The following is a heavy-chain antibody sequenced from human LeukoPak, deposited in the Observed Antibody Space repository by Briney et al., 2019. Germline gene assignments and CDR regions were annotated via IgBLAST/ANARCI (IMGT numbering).Heavy chain of an antibody. D-gene: IGHD6-13*01. CDR3: ARGPLIAAAGTW. Sequence: PGGSLRLSCAASGFTFSSYWMSWVRQAPGEGLEWVAKINQDGTEKAYVDSVGGRFTISRDNAKNSLFLQMNSLRAEDTAVYYCARGPLIAAAGTWWGQGTLVTVSS. V-gene: IGHV3-7*03. CDR1: GFTFSSYW. J-gene: IGHJ4*02. CDR2: INQDGTEK.